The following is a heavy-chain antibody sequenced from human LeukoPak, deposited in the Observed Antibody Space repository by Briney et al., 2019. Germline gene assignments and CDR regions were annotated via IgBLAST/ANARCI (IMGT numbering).Heavy chain of an antibody. D-gene: IGHD2-15*01. V-gene: IGHV5-10-1*01. J-gene: IGHJ4*02. CDR1: GYIFTSYW. CDR2: IDPSDSYT. CDR3: ARQDLGQYCSGGSCYMDY. Sequence: GESLRISCKGSGYIFTSYWISWVRQMPGKGLEWMGRIDPSDSYTNYSPSFQGHVTISADKSISTAYLQWSSLKASDTAMYYCARQDLGQYCSGGSCYMDYWGQGTLVTVSS.